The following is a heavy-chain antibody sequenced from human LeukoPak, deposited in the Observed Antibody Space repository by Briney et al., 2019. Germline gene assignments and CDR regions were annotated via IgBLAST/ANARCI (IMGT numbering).Heavy chain of an antibody. CDR3: ARGPRNDP. J-gene: IGHJ5*02. Sequence: GASVTVSCRTSGYPFSTWGINWVRQAAGQGLEWLGWVHPDSGNTDYAQKFRGRVTMSRDTSTSTAYMELSGLRLDDTAVYFCARGPRNDPWGQGTLVIVSS. CDR2: VHPDSGNT. D-gene: IGHD1-14*01. V-gene: IGHV1-8*01. CDR1: GYPFSTWG.